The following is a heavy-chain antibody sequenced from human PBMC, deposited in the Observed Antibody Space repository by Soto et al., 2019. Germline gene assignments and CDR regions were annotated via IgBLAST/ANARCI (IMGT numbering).Heavy chain of an antibody. CDR1: GFSFGNDW. J-gene: IGHJ4*02. V-gene: IGHV3-7*01. D-gene: IGHD1-1*01. CDR2: IKEDGSEK. CDR3: ARPERNSKYHPLLS. Sequence: LRLSCIASGFSFGNDWMGWVHQAPGKGLEWVANIKEDGSEKFSVDSVRGRFTISRDNAKNSLYLQMNSLRADDTAVYYCARPERNSKYHPLLSWGQGTLVTVSS.